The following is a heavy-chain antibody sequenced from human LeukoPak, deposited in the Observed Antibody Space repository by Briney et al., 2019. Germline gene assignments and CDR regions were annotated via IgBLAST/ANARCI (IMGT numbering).Heavy chain of an antibody. V-gene: IGHV3-30-3*01. J-gene: IGHJ6*02. Sequence: GRSLRLSCAASGFTFSSYAVHWVRQAPGKGLEWVAVISKDGRNKYYADSVEGRFSISRDNPKNTLYLQMNSLRAEDTAVYYCARDNNYDILTGYPLPYGMDVWGQGTTVTVSS. CDR1: GFTFSSYA. CDR2: ISKDGRNK. D-gene: IGHD3-9*01. CDR3: ARDNNYDILTGYPLPYGMDV.